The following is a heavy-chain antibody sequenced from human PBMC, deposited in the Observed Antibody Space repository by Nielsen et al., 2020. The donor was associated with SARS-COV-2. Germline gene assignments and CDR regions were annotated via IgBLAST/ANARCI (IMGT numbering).Heavy chain of an antibody. CDR1: GFIVSSNY. CDR3: AREGVGATRYFDY. J-gene: IGHJ4*02. V-gene: IGHV3-53*01. D-gene: IGHD1-26*01. CDR2: KYSDGST. Sequence: GESLKISCAASGFIVSSNYMSWVRQAPGKGLEWVADKYSDGSTNYAESVKGRITIYRDNSKNSMYLQMNSLRAEDTDVYDCAREGVGATRYFDYWGQATLVTVSS.